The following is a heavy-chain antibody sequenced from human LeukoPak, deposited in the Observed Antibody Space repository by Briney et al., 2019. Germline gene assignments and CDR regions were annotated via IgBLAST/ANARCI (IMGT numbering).Heavy chain of an antibody. D-gene: IGHD3-10*01. CDR1: GGSISSYY. J-gene: IGHJ4*02. CDR2: IYTSGST. V-gene: IGHV4-4*07. CDR3: ARDPPLRSGWSSGDY. Sequence: PSETLSLTCTVSGGSISSYYWSWIRQPPGKGLEWIGRIYTSGSTNYNPSLNSRVTMSVDTSKNQFSLKLSSVTAADTAVYYCARDPPLRSGWSSGDYWGQGTLVTASS.